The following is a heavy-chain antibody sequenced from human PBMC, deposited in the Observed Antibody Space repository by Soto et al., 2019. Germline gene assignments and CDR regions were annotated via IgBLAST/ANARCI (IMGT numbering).Heavy chain of an antibody. V-gene: IGHV4-59*01. Sequence: QVQLQESGPGLVKPSETLSLTCAVSGDSISSYYCMWIRQPPGKGLESIGYLYYGRSANYNPSLKSPVTLAGDTATNPCSPTLSSMTAADPAVYYCALRSMAVVPEYWGQGTLITVSS. CDR2: LYYGRSA. J-gene: IGHJ4*02. D-gene: IGHD3-22*01. CDR1: GDSISSYY. CDR3: ALRSMAVVPEY.